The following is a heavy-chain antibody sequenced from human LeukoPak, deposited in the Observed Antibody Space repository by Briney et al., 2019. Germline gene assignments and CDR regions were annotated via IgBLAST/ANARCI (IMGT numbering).Heavy chain of an antibody. D-gene: IGHD1-26*01. J-gene: IGHJ3*02. CDR3: ARGRQNSGSYSDAFDI. CDR1: GFTFTDYY. V-gene: IGHV3-11*04. Sequence: PGGSLRLSCAVSGFTFTDYYMSWIRQAPGKGLEWVSYIGSSGTTIYYADSVKGRFTISRDNAKNSLSLQMNSLRAEDTAVYYCARGRQNSGSYSDAFDIWGQGTVVTVSS. CDR2: IGSSGTTI.